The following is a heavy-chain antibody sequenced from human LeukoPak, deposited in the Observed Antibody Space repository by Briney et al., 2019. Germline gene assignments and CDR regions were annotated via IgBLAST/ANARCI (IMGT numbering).Heavy chain of an antibody. CDR1: GYIFTGYY. V-gene: IGHV1-2*02. CDR3: ARDTSIFGVVIPYFDY. CDR2: INPNSGGT. D-gene: IGHD3-3*01. J-gene: IGHJ4*02. Sequence: ASVKVSCKASGYIFTGYYMHWVRQAPGQGLEWMGWINPNSGGTNYAQKFQGRVTMTRDTSISTAYMELSRLRSDDTAVYYCARDTSIFGVVIPYFDYWGQGTLVTVSS.